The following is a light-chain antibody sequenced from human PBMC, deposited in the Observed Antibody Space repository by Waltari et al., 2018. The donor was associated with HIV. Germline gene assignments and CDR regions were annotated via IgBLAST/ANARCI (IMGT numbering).Light chain of an antibody. CDR1: QSIVYSDGNTS. V-gene: IGKV2-30*01. CDR3: MQGSHWPRT. J-gene: IGKJ1*01. CDR2: KVS. Sequence: DVVLTQSPLSLPVTLGQPASISCTSNQSIVYSDGNTSLNWFLQRPGQSPRRLIYKVSNRGSGVPERFSGSGSGTDFTLKISRVEAEDVGVYSCMQGSHWPRTFGQGTKVEIK.